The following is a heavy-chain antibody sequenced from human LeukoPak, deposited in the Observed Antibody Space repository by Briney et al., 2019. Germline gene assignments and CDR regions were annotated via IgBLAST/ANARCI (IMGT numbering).Heavy chain of an antibody. CDR1: GGSISSYY. Sequence: PSETLSLTCTVSGGSISSYYWSWIRQPPGKGLEWLGYIYYSGITNCNPSLKSRVTISVDTSKNQFSLKLSSVTAADTAVYYCARDGSSSGWFDPWGQGTLVTVSS. D-gene: IGHD6-6*01. J-gene: IGHJ5*02. CDR2: IYYSGIT. V-gene: IGHV4-59*12. CDR3: ARDGSSSGWFDP.